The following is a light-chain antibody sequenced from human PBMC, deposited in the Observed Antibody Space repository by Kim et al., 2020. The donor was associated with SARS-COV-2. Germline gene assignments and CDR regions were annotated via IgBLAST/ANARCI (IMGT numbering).Light chain of an antibody. CDR3: QQHNGY. CDR2: AVS. J-gene: IGKJ4*01. Sequence: TLSASVGDTVTSTCRASQSITSGLAWYQQKPGKAPKLLIYAVSNLDSGVPSRFSGSGSGTQFTLTISSLQPDDFATYYCQQHNGYFGGGTKVDIK. V-gene: IGKV1-5*01. CDR1: QSITSG.